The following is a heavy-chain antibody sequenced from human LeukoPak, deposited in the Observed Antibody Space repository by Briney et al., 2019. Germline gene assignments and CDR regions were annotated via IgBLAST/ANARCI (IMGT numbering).Heavy chain of an antibody. D-gene: IGHD4-17*01. V-gene: IGHV1-2*02. CDR3: ARGVSLRSTYYYYYGMDV. Sequence: ASVKVSCKASGYTFTDYYMHWVRQAPGQGLEWMGWINPNSGGTNYAQKLQGRVTMTTDTSTSTAYMELRSLRSDDTAVYYCARGVSLRSTYYYYYGMDVWGQGTTVTVSS. CDR1: GYTFTDYY. J-gene: IGHJ6*02. CDR2: INPNSGGT.